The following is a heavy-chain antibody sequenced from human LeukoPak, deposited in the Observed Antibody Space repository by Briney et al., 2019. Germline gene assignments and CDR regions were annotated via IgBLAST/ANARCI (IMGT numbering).Heavy chain of an antibody. V-gene: IGHV4-34*01. Sequence: TSETLSLTCAVYGGSFSGYYWSWIRQPPGKGLEWIGEINHSGSTNYNPSLKSRVTISVDTSKNQFSLKLSSVTAADTAVYYCARGGYSPFDPWGQGTLVTVSS. CDR3: ARGGYSPFDP. J-gene: IGHJ5*02. CDR1: GGSFSGYY. D-gene: IGHD2-2*02. CDR2: INHSGST.